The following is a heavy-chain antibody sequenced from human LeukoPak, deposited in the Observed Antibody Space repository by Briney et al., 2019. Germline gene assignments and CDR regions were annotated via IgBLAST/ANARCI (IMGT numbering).Heavy chain of an antibody. J-gene: IGHJ3*02. CDR1: RYTFTTYA. V-gene: IGHV7-4-1*02. CDR2: INTDTGNP. CDR3: ARGTYGGTSGDTFDI. D-gene: IGHD4-23*01. Sequence: GASVKVSCKASRYTFTTYAMNWVRQAPGQGLEWMGWINTDTGNPTYAQGFTGRFVFSLDTSVSTAYLQISSLKAEDTAVYYCARGTYGGTSGDTFDIWGQGTMVTVSS.